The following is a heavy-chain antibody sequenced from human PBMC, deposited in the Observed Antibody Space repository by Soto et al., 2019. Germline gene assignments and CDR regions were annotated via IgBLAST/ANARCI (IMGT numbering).Heavy chain of an antibody. CDR2: RKQDGSEK. D-gene: IGHD2-15*01. J-gene: IGHJ4*02. CDR3: ARDPSYCSGGSCYSFY. V-gene: IGHV3-7*01. Sequence: GGSLRLSCAASGFTFSSYWLSWVRQAPGKGLEWVANRKQDGSEKYYVDSVKGRFTIPRDNAKNSLYLQMNSLRAEETAVYYCARDPSYCSGGSCYSFYWGQGTLVTVSS. CDR1: GFTFSSYW.